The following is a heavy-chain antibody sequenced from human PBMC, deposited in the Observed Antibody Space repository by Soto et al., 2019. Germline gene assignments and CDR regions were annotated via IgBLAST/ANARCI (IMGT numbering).Heavy chain of an antibody. CDR1: GGTFSSYA. Sequence: SVKVSCKASGGTFSSYAISWVRQAPGQGLEWMGGIIPIFGTANYAQKFQGRVTITADESTSTAYMELSSLRSEDTAVYYYACDPRPYYYDSSGYGGWFDPWGQGTLVTVSS. D-gene: IGHD3-22*01. V-gene: IGHV1-69*13. J-gene: IGHJ5*02. CDR3: ACDPRPYYYDSSGYGGWFDP. CDR2: IIPIFGTA.